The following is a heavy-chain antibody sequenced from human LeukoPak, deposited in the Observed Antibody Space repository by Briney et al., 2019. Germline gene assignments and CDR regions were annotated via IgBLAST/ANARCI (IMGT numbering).Heavy chain of an antibody. CDR1: GYTFTSYG. CDR3: ARDERDGGDTAMLGANNWFDP. Sequence: ASVKVSCKASGYTFTSYGISWVRQAPGQGLEWMGWISPYNGNTDYSQKLQGRVTMTTDTSTSTAYMELSSLRSEDTAVYYCARDERDGGDTAMLGANNWFDPWGQGTLVTVSS. D-gene: IGHD5-18*01. CDR2: ISPYNGNT. V-gene: IGHV1-18*01. J-gene: IGHJ5*02.